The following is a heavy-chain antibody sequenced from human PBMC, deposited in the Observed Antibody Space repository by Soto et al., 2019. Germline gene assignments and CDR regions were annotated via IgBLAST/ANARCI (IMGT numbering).Heavy chain of an antibody. V-gene: IGHV3-23*01. CDR3: AKDAIMVSSSFNYFDF. D-gene: IGHD6-13*01. CDR2: ISGSGGAT. Sequence: WGSLRLSCIVSGFIPSSYAISCFRQAPFKGLEWVSGISGSGGATSYADSVKGRFTISRDNSKNTLYLQMNSLSAEDTAIYYCAKDAIMVSSSFNYFDFWGQGALVTVSS. CDR1: GFIPSSYA. J-gene: IGHJ4*02.